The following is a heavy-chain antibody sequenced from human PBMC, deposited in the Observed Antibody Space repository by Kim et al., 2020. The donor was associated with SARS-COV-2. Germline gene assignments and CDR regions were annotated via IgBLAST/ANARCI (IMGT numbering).Heavy chain of an antibody. CDR3: ARRETGGNYFDY. D-gene: IGHD2-15*01. CDR2: IYNSGST. CDR1: GDSISNNY. J-gene: IGHJ4*02. V-gene: IGHV4-4*07. Sequence: SETLSLTCTVSGDSISNNYWSWIRQPAGKGLEWIGRIYNSGSTNYNPSLKSRVTMSVDTSKNQFSLKLTSIIAADTAVYYCARRETGGNYFDYWGQGNL.